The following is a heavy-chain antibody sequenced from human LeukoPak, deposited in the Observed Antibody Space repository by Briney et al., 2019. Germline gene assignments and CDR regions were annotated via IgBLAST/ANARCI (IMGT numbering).Heavy chain of an antibody. V-gene: IGHV3-21*06. CDR1: GFTFSSYS. Sequence: GGSLRLSCAASGFTFSSYSMNWVHQAPGKGLEWVSSISSSSSYIYYSDSVKGRFTISRDNAKNSLYLQMNSLRAEDTAVYYCASGQQLILGYWGQGTLVTVSS. D-gene: IGHD6-13*01. J-gene: IGHJ4*02. CDR3: ASGQQLILGY. CDR2: ISSSSSYI.